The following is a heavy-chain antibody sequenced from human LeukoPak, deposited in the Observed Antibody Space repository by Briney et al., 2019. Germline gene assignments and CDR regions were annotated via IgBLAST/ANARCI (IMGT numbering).Heavy chain of an antibody. CDR1: GGSISSHC. J-gene: IGHJ6*03. V-gene: IGHV4-59*11. D-gene: IGHD5-18*01. CDR3: ARTAIYYYYYMDV. Sequence: SETLPLTCTVSGGSISSHCWSWIRQPPGKGLEWIGYIYYSGSTNYNPSLKSRVTISVDTSKNQFSLKLSSVTSADTAVYYCARTAIYYYYYMDVWGKGTTVTVSS. CDR2: IYYSGST.